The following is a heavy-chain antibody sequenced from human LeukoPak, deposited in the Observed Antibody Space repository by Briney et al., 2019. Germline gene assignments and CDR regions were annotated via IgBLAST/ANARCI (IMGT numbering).Heavy chain of an antibody. J-gene: IGHJ4*02. Sequence: GGSLRLSCAASGFTFSSNYMSWVRQAPGKGLEWVSVLYSDGSTYYADSVKGRFTISRDNSKNTLYLQMNNLRAEDTAVYYCARDPTPKWELLPYFDYWGQGTLVTVSS. D-gene: IGHD1-26*01. V-gene: IGHV3-53*01. CDR2: LYSDGST. CDR3: ARDPTPKWELLPYFDY. CDR1: GFTFSSNY.